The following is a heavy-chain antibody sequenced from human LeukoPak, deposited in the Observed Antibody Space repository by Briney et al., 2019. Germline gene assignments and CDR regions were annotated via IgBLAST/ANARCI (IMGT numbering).Heavy chain of an antibody. CDR3: ARDFMAVTTFPAYNWFDP. Sequence: ASVKVSCKASGGTFSSYAISWVRQAPGQGLEWMGGIIPIFGTANYAQKFQGRVTITADKSTSTAYMELSSLRSEDTAVYYCARDFMAVTTFPAYNWFDPWGQGTLVTVSS. CDR2: IIPIFGTA. V-gene: IGHV1-69*06. J-gene: IGHJ5*02. CDR1: GGTFSSYA. D-gene: IGHD4-17*01.